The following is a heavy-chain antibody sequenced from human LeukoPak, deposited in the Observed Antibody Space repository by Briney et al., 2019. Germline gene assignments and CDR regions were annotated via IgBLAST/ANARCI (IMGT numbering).Heavy chain of an antibody. Sequence: GGSLRLSCAASGFTVSSNYMSWVRQAPGKGPEWVAVISYDGSNKYYADSVKGRFTISRDNSKNTLYLQMNSLRAEDTAVYYCARANCSSTSCYIPADYWGQGTLVTVSS. CDR3: ARANCSSTSCYIPADY. J-gene: IGHJ4*02. CDR2: ISYDGSNK. CDR1: GFTVSSNY. D-gene: IGHD2-2*02. V-gene: IGHV3-30-3*01.